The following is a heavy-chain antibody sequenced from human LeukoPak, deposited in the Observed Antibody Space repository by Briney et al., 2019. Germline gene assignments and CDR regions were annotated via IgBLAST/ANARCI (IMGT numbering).Heavy chain of an antibody. V-gene: IGHV3-11*04. J-gene: IGHJ5*02. CDR3: ARGLGYCSSTSCYTNWFDP. Sequence: GGSLRLSCAASGFTFSDYYMNWIRQAPGKGLEWVSYISSSGGIIYYADSVKGRFTISRDSAKNSLYLQMNSLRAEDTAVYYCARGLGYCSSTSCYTNWFDPWGQGTLVTVSS. D-gene: IGHD2-2*02. CDR1: GFTFSDYY. CDR2: ISSSGGII.